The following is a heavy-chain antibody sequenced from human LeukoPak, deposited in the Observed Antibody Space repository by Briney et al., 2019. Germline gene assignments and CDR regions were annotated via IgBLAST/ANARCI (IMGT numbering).Heavy chain of an antibody. Sequence: ASVKVSCKASGYTFTGYYMHWVRQAPGQGLEWMGWINPNSGGTNYAQKFQGRVTMTRDTSISTAYMELSSLRSEDTAVYYCARDVRAYYDSSGFHTGTFDYWGQGTLVTVSS. J-gene: IGHJ4*02. D-gene: IGHD3-22*01. CDR2: INPNSGGT. V-gene: IGHV1-2*02. CDR1: GYTFTGYY. CDR3: ARDVRAYYDSSGFHTGTFDY.